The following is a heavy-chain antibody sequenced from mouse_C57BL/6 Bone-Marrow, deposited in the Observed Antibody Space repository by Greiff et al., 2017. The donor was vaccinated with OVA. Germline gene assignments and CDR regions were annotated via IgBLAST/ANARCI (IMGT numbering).Heavy chain of an antibody. CDR3: ATTVVAPYYFDY. D-gene: IGHD1-1*01. V-gene: IGHV1-55*01. Sequence: VQLQQSGAELVKPGASVQMSCKASGYTFTSYWITWVKQRPGQGLEWIGDIYPGSGSTNYNEKFKSKATLTVDTSSSTAYMQLSSLTSEDSAVYYCATTVVAPYYFDYWGQGTTLTVSS. J-gene: IGHJ2*01. CDR2: IYPGSGST. CDR1: GYTFTSYW.